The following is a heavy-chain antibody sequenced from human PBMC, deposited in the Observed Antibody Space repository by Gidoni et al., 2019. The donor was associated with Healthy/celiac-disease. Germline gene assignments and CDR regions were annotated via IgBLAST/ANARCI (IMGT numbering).Heavy chain of an antibody. D-gene: IGHD3-22*01. J-gene: IGHJ5*02. V-gene: IGHV4-34*01. Sequence: GDGLEWIGEINHSGSTNYNPSLKSRVTISVDTSKNQFSLKLSSVTAADTAVYYCASSRKWLIGWFDPWGQGTLVTVSS. CDR2: INHSGST. CDR3: ASSRKWLIGWFDP.